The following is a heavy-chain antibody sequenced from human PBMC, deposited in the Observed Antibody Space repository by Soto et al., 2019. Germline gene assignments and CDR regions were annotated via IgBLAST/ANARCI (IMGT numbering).Heavy chain of an antibody. D-gene: IGHD2-21*02. CDR2: ITGGGSST. CDR1: GFTFSSYA. Sequence: PGGSLRLSCAASGFTFSSYAMSWVRQAPGKGLEWVSAITGGGSSTYYADSVKGRFTISRDNSKNTLYLQVNSLRAEDTAIYYCAKDPVGVTRTFDYWGQGTLVTVSS. CDR3: AKDPVGVTRTFDY. V-gene: IGHV3-23*01. J-gene: IGHJ4*02.